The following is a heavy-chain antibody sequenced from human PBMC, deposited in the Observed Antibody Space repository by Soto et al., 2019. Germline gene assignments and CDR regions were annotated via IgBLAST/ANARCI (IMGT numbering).Heavy chain of an antibody. J-gene: IGHJ3*02. CDR1: GFTVSSNY. D-gene: IGHD3-3*01. Sequence: GGSLRLSCAASGFTVSSNYMSWVRQAPGKGLEWVSVIYSGGSTYYADSVKGRFTISRDNSKNTLYPQMNSLRAEDTAVYYCARVSPFELRFLEWLFGAFDIWGQGTMVTVSS. CDR2: IYSGGST. V-gene: IGHV3-66*01. CDR3: ARVSPFELRFLEWLFGAFDI.